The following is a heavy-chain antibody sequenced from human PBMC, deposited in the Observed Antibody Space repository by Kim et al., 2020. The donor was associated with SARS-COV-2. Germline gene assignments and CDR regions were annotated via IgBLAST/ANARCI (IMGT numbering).Heavy chain of an antibody. V-gene: IGHV4-38-2*02. J-gene: IGHJ5*02. Sequence: SETLSLTCTVSGYSISSGYYWGWIRQPPGKGLEWIGSIYHSGSTYYNPSLKSRVTISVDTSKNQFSLKLSSVTAADTAVYYCARNYYDSSGYLSWFDPWG. D-gene: IGHD3-22*01. CDR3: ARNYYDSSGYLSWFDP. CDR2: IYHSGST. CDR1: GYSISSGYY.